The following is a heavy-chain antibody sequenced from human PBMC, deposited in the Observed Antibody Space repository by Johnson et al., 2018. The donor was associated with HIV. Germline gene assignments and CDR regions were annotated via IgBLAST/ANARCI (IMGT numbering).Heavy chain of an antibody. CDR3: AGVRTWDSSGGDDAFDI. CDR2: ISSNGGST. J-gene: IGHJ3*02. V-gene: IGHV3-64*01. CDR1: GFTFSSYA. Sequence: VQLVESGGGLVQPGGSLRLSCAASGFTFSSYAMHWVRQAPGKGLEYVSAISSNGGSTYYANSVKGRFTISRDNSKNTLYLQMGSLRAEDMAVYYCAGVRTWDSSGGDDAFDIWGQGTMVTVSS. D-gene: IGHD3-22*01.